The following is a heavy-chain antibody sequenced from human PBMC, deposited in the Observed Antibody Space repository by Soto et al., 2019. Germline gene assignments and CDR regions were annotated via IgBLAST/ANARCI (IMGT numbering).Heavy chain of an antibody. D-gene: IGHD1-20*01. J-gene: IGHJ4*02. V-gene: IGHV1-8*02. Sequence: ASVKVSCKASGYTFTSYDIHWVRQAPGQGLEWMGIMTPKSGYTGYAQKFQGRVTMTRDTSRGTAYMELSSLTSEDTAVYYCTRNLYNTGDFDHWGQGTLVTSPQ. CDR2: MTPKSGYT. CDR1: GYTFTSYD. CDR3: TRNLYNTGDFDH.